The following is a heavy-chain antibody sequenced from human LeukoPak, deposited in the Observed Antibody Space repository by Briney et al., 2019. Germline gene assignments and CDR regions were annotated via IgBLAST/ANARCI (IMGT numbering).Heavy chain of an antibody. Sequence: GGSLRLSCAASGFTFSSYGMHWVRQAPGKGLEWVAVISYDGSNKYYADSVKGRFTISRDNSKNTLYLQMNSLRAEDTAVYYCAKDGEIHGTAAAPGPWGQGTLVTVSS. J-gene: IGHJ5*02. V-gene: IGHV3-30*18. D-gene: IGHD6-13*01. CDR1: GFTFSSYG. CDR2: ISYDGSNK. CDR3: AKDGEIHGTAAAPGP.